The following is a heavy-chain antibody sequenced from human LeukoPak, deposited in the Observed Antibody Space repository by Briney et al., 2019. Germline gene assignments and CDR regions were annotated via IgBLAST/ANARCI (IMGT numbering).Heavy chain of an antibody. CDR3: ATYDVLAGFEY. Sequence: ASVKVSCKASGGTFSDYVISWVRQAPGQGLNWMGGISPLLGASKHTQNFHDRVTITADESTTTAYMELSDLRSADTAVYYCATYDVLAGFEYWGQGTLVTVSS. CDR1: GGTFSDYV. J-gene: IGHJ4*02. CDR2: ISPLLGAS. V-gene: IGHV1-69*13. D-gene: IGHD3-9*01.